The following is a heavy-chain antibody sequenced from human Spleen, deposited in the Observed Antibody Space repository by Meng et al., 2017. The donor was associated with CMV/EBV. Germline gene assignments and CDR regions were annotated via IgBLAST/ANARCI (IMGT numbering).Heavy chain of an antibody. CDR3: ARSPMGSCSTTTCYPAYFQH. CDR1: GFTFDDST. J-gene: IGHJ1*01. Sequence: GGSLRLSCAASGFTFDDSTMHWVRQAPGKGLEWVSLINWTGGSRHYADSVKGRFTISRDDSKNSLYLQMNSLRTGDTAFYYCARSPMGSCSTTTCYPAYFQHWGQGTLVTVSS. V-gene: IGHV3-43*01. D-gene: IGHD2-2*01. CDR2: INWTGGSR.